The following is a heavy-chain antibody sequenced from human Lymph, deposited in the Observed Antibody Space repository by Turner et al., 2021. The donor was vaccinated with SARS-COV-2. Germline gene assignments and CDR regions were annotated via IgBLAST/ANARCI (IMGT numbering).Heavy chain of an antibody. CDR3: ARDLDTAGGMDV. Sequence: VQLVESGGGLVQPGGSLRLSCAASGLTGSSNYMSWVRQAPGRGLEWGAFIYSGGTTYYADSVKSRFTISRHNSKNTLYRQMNSLRAEDTAVYYCARDLDTAGGMDVWGQGTTVTVSS. J-gene: IGHJ6*02. CDR2: IYSGGTT. V-gene: IGHV3-53*04. D-gene: IGHD5-18*01. CDR1: GLTGSSNY.